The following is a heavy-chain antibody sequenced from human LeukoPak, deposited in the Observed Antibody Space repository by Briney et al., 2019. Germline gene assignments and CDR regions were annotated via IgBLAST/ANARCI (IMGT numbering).Heavy chain of an antibody. Sequence: TSETLSLTCSVSGDSISSHYWGWIRQTPGKGLEWIGYVYYSGTPVYNPSLRSRVTVSVDTSKNEFSLKLSSMTTADTAVYYCARVVETIQWATWFDPWGQGTLVTVSS. J-gene: IGHJ5*02. V-gene: IGHV4-59*11. D-gene: IGHD5-24*01. CDR2: VYYSGTP. CDR1: GDSISSHY. CDR3: ARVVETIQWATWFDP.